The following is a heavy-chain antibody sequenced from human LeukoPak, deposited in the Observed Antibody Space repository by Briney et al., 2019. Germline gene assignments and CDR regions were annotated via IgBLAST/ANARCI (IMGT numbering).Heavy chain of an antibody. CDR1: GFTFSSYA. CDR2: ISGSGGST. J-gene: IGHJ4*02. CDR3: ARDLSRRGYFDY. Sequence: GGSLRLSCAASGFTFSSYAMSWVRRAPGKGLEWVSAISGSGGSTYYADSVKGRFTISRDNSKNTLYLRMNSLRAEDTAVYYCARDLSRRGYFDYWGQGILVTVSS. D-gene: IGHD1-14*01. V-gene: IGHV3-23*01.